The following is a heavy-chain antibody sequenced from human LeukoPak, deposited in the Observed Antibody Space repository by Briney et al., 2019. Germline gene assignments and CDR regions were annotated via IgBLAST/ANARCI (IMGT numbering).Heavy chain of an antibody. Sequence: GASVKVSCKASGYTFTSYGISWVRQAPGQGLEWMGWISAYNGNTNYAQKLQGRVTMTTDTSTSTAYMELRSLRSDDTAVYYCAKERVVVPAAIRSPPDYWGQGTLVTVSS. D-gene: IGHD2-2*02. CDR2: ISAYNGNT. CDR3: AKERVVVPAAIRSPPDY. J-gene: IGHJ4*02. CDR1: GYTFTSYG. V-gene: IGHV1-18*01.